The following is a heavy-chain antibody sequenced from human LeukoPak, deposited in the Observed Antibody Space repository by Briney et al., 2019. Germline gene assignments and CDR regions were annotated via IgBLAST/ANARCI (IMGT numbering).Heavy chain of an antibody. Sequence: GGSLRLSCAASGFTFSNYMMHWVRQAPGKGLEWVSTIYDDNTYYADSVKGRFAISTDNSKNTLYLQMNSLRVEDTAVYFCAARKVRGVWFYLDYWGQGTLVTVSS. CDR3: AARKVRGVWFYLDY. J-gene: IGHJ4*02. D-gene: IGHD3-10*01. V-gene: IGHV3-23*01. CDR1: GFTFSNYM. CDR2: IYDDNT.